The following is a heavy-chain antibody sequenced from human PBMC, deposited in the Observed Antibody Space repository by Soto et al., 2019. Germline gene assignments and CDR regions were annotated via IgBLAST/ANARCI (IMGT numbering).Heavy chain of an antibody. CDR1: GGSFSGYY. CDR3: ARGDRRLSSSSWANRPYYFDY. J-gene: IGHJ4*02. V-gene: IGHV4-34*01. D-gene: IGHD6-13*01. CDR2: INHSGST. Sequence: PSETLSLTCAVYGGSFSGYYWSWIRQPPGKGLEWIGEINHSGSTNYNPSLKSRVTISVDTSKNQFSLKLSSVTAADTAVYYCARGDRRLSSSSWANRPYYFDYWGQGTLVTVSS.